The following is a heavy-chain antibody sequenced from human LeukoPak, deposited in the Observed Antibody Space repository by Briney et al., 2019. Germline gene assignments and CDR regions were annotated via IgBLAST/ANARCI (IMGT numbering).Heavy chain of an antibody. V-gene: IGHV1-18*01. CDR2: ISAYNGNT. CDR1: GYTFTSYG. D-gene: IGHD3-3*01. Sequence: ASVKVSCKASGYTFTSYGISWVRQAPGQGLEWMGWISAYNGNTNCAQKLQGRVTMTTDTSTSTAYMELRSLRSDDTAVYYCARVGAYYDFWSGYYSTPFDYWGQGTLVTVSS. CDR3: ARVGAYYDFWSGYYSTPFDY. J-gene: IGHJ4*02.